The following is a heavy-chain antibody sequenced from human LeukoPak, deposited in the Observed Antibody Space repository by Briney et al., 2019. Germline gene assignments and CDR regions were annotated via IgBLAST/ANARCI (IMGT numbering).Heavy chain of an antibody. CDR2: INSDGTRT. V-gene: IGHV3-74*01. J-gene: IGHJ4*02. CDR1: GFAFNDYW. D-gene: IGHD1-26*01. Sequence: GGSLRLSCAASGFAFNDYWMNWVRQVPGKGLMWVARINSDGTRTTYADPVKGRFTVSRDNAKNTLYLQMNSLRAEDTAVYYCARDESIAGPTTADYWGQGTLVSVSS. CDR3: ARDESIAGPTTADY.